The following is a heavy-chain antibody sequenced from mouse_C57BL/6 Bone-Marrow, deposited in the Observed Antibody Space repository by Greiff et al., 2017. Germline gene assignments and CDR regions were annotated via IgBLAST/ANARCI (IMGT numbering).Heavy chain of an antibody. J-gene: IGHJ4*01. CDR1: GYTFTSYW. Sequence: QVQLQQPGAELVKPGASVKLSCKASGYTFTSYWMHWVKQRPGQGLEWIGMIHPNSGSTNYNEKFKSKATLTVDKSSSTAYMQLSSLTSEDSAVYYCARESMGVYWYYAMDYWGQGTSVTVSS. V-gene: IGHV1-64*01. D-gene: IGHD2-10*02. CDR3: ARESMGVYWYYAMDY. CDR2: IHPNSGST.